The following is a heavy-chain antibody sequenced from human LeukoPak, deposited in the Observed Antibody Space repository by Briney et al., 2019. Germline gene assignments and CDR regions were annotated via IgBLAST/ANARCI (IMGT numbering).Heavy chain of an antibody. CDR3: AKSHNYYDSSGYYYGDY. J-gene: IGHJ4*02. D-gene: IGHD3-22*01. V-gene: IGHV3-23*01. Sequence: PGGSLRLSCAASGFTVSSNYMSWVRQAPGKGLEWVSAISGSGGSTYYADSVKGRFTISRDNSKNTLYLQMNSLRAEDTAVYYCAKSHNYYDSSGYYYGDYWGQGTLVTVSS. CDR2: ISGSGGST. CDR1: GFTVSSNY.